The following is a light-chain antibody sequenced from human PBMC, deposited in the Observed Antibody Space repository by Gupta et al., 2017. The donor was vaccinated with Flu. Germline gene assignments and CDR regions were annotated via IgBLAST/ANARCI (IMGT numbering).Light chain of an antibody. J-gene: IGLJ3*02. Sequence: SYELIQPPSVSVSPGQTASITCSGDKLEDKYACWYQQKPGQSPVLVIYQDDQRPSGIPERFSGSNSGNAATLTISGTHTMDEADYYCQAWDRNTAVFGGGIKLTVL. CDR1: KLEDKY. CDR3: QAWDRNTAV. CDR2: QDD. V-gene: IGLV3-1*01.